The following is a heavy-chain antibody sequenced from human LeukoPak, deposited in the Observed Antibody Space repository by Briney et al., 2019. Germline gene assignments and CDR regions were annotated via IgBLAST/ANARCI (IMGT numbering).Heavy chain of an antibody. V-gene: IGHV1-69*05. CDR3: ASSYYDFWNPRAYYYMDV. J-gene: IGHJ6*03. CDR1: GGTSSSYA. Sequence: SVKVSCKASGGTSSSYAISWVRQAPGQGLEWMGGIIPIFGTANYAQKFQGRVTITTDESTSTAYMELSSLRSEDTAVYYCASSYYDFWNPRAYYYMDVWGKGTTVTVSS. D-gene: IGHD3-3*01. CDR2: IIPIFGTA.